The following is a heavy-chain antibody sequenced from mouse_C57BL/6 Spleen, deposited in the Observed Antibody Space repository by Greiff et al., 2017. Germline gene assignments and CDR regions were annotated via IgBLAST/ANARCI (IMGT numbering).Heavy chain of an antibody. V-gene: IGHV1-82*01. CDR1: GYAFSSSW. CDR3: ATPTARYAMDY. J-gene: IGHJ4*01. CDR2: IYPGDGDT. Sequence: VQLQQSGPELVKPGASVKISCKASGYAFSSSWMNWVKQRPGKGLEWIGRIYPGDGDTNYNGKFKGKATLTADKSSSTAYMQLSSLTSEDSAVXFCATPTARYAMDYWGQGTSVTVSS. D-gene: IGHD3-2*01.